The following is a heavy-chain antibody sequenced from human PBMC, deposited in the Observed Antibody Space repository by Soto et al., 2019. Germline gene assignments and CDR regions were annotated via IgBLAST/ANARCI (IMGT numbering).Heavy chain of an antibody. D-gene: IGHD3-9*01. CDR2: ITSTGDRI. CDR3: AKLTGHYPWGFDF. Sequence: GGSLRLSCAASGFIFHDYAMSWVRQAPGKGLDWVALITSTGDRIYYADFVKGRFTISRDNSNKTLYLQISSLGAGDSATYYCAKLTGHYPWGFDFWGRGTLVTVSS. J-gene: IGHJ4*02. CDR1: GFIFHDYA. V-gene: IGHV3-23*01.